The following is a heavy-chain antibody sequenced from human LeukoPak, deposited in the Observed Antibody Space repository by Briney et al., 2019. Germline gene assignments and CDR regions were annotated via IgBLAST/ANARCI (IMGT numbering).Heavy chain of an antibody. CDR3: ARAPSEIGGYYPEYFRH. Sequence: PGGSLRLSCAASGFTFSSYGMHWVRQAPGKGLVWVSRIKSDGSTNYADSVKGRFTISRENAKNTVSLQMNSLRAEDTGVYYCARAPSEIGGYYPEYFRHWGQGTLVTVFS. V-gene: IGHV3-74*01. CDR2: IKSDGST. D-gene: IGHD3-22*01. CDR1: GFTFSSYG. J-gene: IGHJ1*01.